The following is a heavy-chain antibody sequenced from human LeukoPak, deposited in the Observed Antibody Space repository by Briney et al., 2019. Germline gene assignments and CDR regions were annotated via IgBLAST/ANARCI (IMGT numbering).Heavy chain of an antibody. V-gene: IGHV1-69*05. CDR1: GGTFSSYA. D-gene: IGHD3-3*01. CDR3: AAEVRFLEWRLFDY. CDR2: IIPIFGTA. Sequence: SVKVSCKASGGTFSSYAISWVRQAPGQGLEWMGGIIPIFGTANYAQKFQGRVTITTEESTSTAYMELSSLRPEDTAVYYCAAEVRFLEWRLFDYWGQGTLVTVSS. J-gene: IGHJ4*02.